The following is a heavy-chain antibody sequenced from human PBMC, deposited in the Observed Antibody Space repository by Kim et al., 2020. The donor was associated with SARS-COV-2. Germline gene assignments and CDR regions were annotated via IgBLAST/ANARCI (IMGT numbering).Heavy chain of an antibody. V-gene: IGHV4-34*01. J-gene: IGHJ5*02. CDR3: ARVRPYSSSWYYWFDP. Sequence: SETLSLTCAVYGGSFSGYYWSWIRQPPGKGLEWIGEINHSGSTNYNPSLKSRVTISVDTSKNQFSLKLSSVTAADTAVYYCARVRPYSSSWYYWFDPWGQGTLVTVSS. D-gene: IGHD6-13*01. CDR1: GGSFSGYY. CDR2: INHSGST.